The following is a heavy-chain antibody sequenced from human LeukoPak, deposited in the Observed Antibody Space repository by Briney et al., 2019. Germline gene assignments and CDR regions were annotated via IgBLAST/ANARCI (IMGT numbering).Heavy chain of an antibody. D-gene: IGHD3-22*01. Sequence: GGSLRLSCAASGFTFSSYAMSWVRQAPGKGLEWVSAISGSGGSTYYADSVKGRFTISRDNSKNTLYLQMNSLRAEDTAVYYCAKDPSYYDSSGCPHYYFDYWGQGTLVTVSS. V-gene: IGHV3-23*01. CDR1: GFTFSSYA. J-gene: IGHJ4*02. CDR2: ISGSGGST. CDR3: AKDPSYYDSSGCPHYYFDY.